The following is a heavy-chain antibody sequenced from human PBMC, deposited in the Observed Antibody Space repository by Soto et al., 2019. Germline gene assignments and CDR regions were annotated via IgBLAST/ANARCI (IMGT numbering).Heavy chain of an antibody. CDR2: IDPNDYYS. V-gene: IGHV5-10-1*01. CDR3: ARRLSGPKEEYNAYYFYGLDV. D-gene: IGHD1-1*01. CDR1: GYRFSNYW. Sequence: PGETLKLSCHASGYRFSNYWITWVRQLPCKGLQWMGTIDPNDYYSNNSPSFQGHVTISADTSINTAYLHWSSPKASDTAIYYCARRLSGPKEEYNAYYFYGLDVWGQGTTVTVAS. J-gene: IGHJ6*02.